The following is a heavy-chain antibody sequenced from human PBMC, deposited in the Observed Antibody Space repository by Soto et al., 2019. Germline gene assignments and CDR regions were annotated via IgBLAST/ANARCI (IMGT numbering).Heavy chain of an antibody. CDR3: ARPNSSSWLNYYYYGMDV. Sequence: GESLKISCKGSGYSFTSYWIGWVRQMPGKGLEWMGIIYPGDSDTRYSPSFQGQVTISADKSISTAYLQWSSMKASGTAMYYCARPNSSSWLNYYYYGMDVWGQGTTVTVSS. J-gene: IGHJ6*02. CDR2: IYPGDSDT. D-gene: IGHD6-13*01. CDR1: GYSFTSYW. V-gene: IGHV5-51*01.